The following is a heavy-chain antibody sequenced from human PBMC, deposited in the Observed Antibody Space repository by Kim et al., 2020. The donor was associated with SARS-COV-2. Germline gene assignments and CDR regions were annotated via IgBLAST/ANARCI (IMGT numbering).Heavy chain of an antibody. D-gene: IGHD1-1*01. CDR3: VRDDDLAGNSLDS. J-gene: IGHJ4*02. CDR2: ILKDGSDQ. Sequence: GGSLRLSCEASEFTFSNYGMHWVRQAPGKGLEWLAVILKDGSDQRYADSVRGRFTISRDNSKNTLYLQMNSLRAEDTAVYFCVRDDDLAGNSLDSWGQGTLVTVS. CDR1: EFTFSNYG. V-gene: IGHV3-33*05.